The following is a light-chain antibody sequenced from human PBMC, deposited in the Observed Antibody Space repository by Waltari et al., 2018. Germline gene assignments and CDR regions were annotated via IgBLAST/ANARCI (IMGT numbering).Light chain of an antibody. CDR2: EVT. V-gene: IGLV2-14*01. CDR1: ISDLGSYNY. CDR3: TSYTTTSTCV. J-gene: IGLJ1*01. Sequence: QSALTQPASVSASPGQSNTISCPGTISDLGSYNYVSWYPQYPGNAPKLLIYEVTVRPSGVSHRFSGSKSGNTASLTISGVQAEDEADYYCTSYTTTSTCVFGTGTKVTVL.